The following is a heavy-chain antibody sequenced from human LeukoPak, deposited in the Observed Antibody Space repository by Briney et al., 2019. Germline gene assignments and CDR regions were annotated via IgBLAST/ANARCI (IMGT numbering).Heavy chain of an antibody. J-gene: IGHJ4*02. CDR2: INGSGGST. D-gene: IGHD3-3*01. CDR3: AKSLLRPGY. V-gene: IGHV3-23*01. Sequence: GGSLRLSCAASGFPLRNYAMSWVRQAPGKGLEWVSDINGSGGSTYYADSVKGRFTISRDNSKNTLHLQMNSLRAEDTAVYYCAKSLLRPGYWGQGTLVTVSS. CDR1: GFPLRNYA.